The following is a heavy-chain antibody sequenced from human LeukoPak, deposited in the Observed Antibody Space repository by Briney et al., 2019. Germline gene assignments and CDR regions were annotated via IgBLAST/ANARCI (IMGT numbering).Heavy chain of an antibody. V-gene: IGHV3-21*01. J-gene: IGHJ4*02. CDR3: ARAPDIVATTGKIDY. CDR2: ISSSSSYI. CDR1: GFTFSSYS. D-gene: IGHD5-12*01. Sequence: GGSLRLSCAASGFTFSSYSMNWVRQAPGKGLEWVSSISSSSSYIYYADSVKGRFTISRDNAENSLYLQMNSLRAEDTAVYYCARAPDIVATTGKIDYWGQGTLVTVSS.